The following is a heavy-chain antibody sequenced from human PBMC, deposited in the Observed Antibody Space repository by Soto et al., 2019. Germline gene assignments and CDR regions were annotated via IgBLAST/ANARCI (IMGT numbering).Heavy chain of an antibody. J-gene: IGHJ4*02. CDR1: GYSFTSYW. V-gene: IGHV5-51*01. D-gene: IGHD3-22*01. CDR3: VRPLGAFYDTNGYPLFDY. CDR2: IYPGDSDA. Sequence: EVQLVQSGAEVKKPGESLKISCKASGYSFTSYWIAWVRQTPGKGLEWMGIIYPGDSDARYSPSVQGQVTISVDTSITTAYLHWVSLKASDTGIYYCVRPLGAFYDTNGYPLFDYWGQGAQVTVSS.